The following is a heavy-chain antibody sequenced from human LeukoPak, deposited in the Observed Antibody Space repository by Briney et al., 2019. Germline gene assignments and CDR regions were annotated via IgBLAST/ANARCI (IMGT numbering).Heavy chain of an antibody. Sequence: SETLSLTCTVSGGSISSYYWSWIRQPPGKGLEWIGYIYYSGSTNYNPSLKSRVTISVDTSKNQFSLKLSSVTAADTAVYYCARVDGYSSSWYVDYWGQGTWSPSPQ. CDR3: ARVDGYSSSWYVDY. J-gene: IGHJ4*02. CDR1: GGSISSYY. D-gene: IGHD6-13*01. V-gene: IGHV4-59*01. CDR2: IYYSGST.